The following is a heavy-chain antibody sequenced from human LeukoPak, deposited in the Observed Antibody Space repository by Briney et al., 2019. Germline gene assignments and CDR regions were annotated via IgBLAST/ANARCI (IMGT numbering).Heavy chain of an antibody. D-gene: IGHD6-13*01. V-gene: IGHV1-46*01. Sequence: ASVTVSCKASGYTFTGYYMHWVRQAPGQGLEWMGWINPSGGSTSYAQKFQGRVTMTRDTSTSTVYMELSSLRSEDTAVYYCARDSSPDSSSWSAFDIWGQGTMVTVSS. CDR2: INPSGGST. J-gene: IGHJ3*02. CDR1: GYTFTGYY. CDR3: ARDSSPDSSSWSAFDI.